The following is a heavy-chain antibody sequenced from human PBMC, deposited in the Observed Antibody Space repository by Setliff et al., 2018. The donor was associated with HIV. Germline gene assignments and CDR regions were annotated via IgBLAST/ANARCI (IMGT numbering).Heavy chain of an antibody. Sequence: ASVKVSCKASGYTFTTYAMHWVRQAPGQRLEWMGWIDAGNGNTKYSQKFQGRVTITRDTSASTAYLELSSLRSEDTAVYYCVRGGGEHYSLFSGYYTPWGDFWGQGTLVTVSS. V-gene: IGHV1-3*01. CDR1: GYTFTTYA. CDR3: VRGGGEHYSLFSGYYTPWGDF. J-gene: IGHJ4*02. D-gene: IGHD3-3*01. CDR2: IDAGNGNT.